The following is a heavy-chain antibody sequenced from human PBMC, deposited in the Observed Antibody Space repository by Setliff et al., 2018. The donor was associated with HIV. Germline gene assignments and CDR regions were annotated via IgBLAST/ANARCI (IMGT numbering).Heavy chain of an antibody. CDR2: VYYDGRT. CDR1: GGSIRTGAYY. V-gene: IGHV4-39*07. J-gene: IGHJ5*01. CDR3: ARGGAVSADFDS. D-gene: IGHD3-16*01. Sequence: SETLSLTCTVSGGSIRTGAYYWGWIRQPPGKGLEWIGSVYYDGRTFYKPSLKSRLTISVDTSKNQFSLSLNSVTAADTAVYFCARGGAVSADFDSWGQGTLVTVSS.